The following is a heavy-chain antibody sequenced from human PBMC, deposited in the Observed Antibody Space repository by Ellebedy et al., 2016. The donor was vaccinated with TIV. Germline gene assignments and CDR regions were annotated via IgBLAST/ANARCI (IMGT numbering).Heavy chain of an antibody. CDR2: INSDGRST. CDR3: ARDRRGLGV. J-gene: IGHJ6*02. V-gene: IGHV3-74*01. Sequence: GESLKISCAASGFTFNIYRMHWVRQVPGKGLVWVSRINSDGRSTSYADFVKGRFTISRDNSKNTLYLHMNDQRVEDTAVYYCARDRRGLGVWGQGTTVTVSS. CDR1: GFTFNIYR.